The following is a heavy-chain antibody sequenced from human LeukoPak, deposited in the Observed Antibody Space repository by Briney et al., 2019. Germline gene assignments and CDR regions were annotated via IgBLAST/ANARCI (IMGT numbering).Heavy chain of an antibody. CDR3: ATNFRALLDYYDSSGYPGTYFDY. J-gene: IGHJ4*02. CDR1: GYTLTELS. Sequence: ASVKVSCKVSGYTLTELSMHWVRQAPGKGLEWMGGFDPEDGETIYAQKFQGRVTMTEDTSTDTAYTELSSLRSEDTAVYYCATNFRALLDYYDSSGYPGTYFDYWGQGTLVTVSS. D-gene: IGHD3-22*01. CDR2: FDPEDGET. V-gene: IGHV1-24*01.